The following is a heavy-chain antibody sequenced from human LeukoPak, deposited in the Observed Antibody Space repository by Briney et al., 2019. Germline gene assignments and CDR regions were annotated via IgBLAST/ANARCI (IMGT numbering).Heavy chain of an antibody. CDR2: INWNGGST. CDR1: GFTFDDYG. D-gene: IGHD2-8*01. Sequence: PGGSLRLSCAASGFTFDDYGMSWVRQAPGKGLEWVSGINWNGGSTGYADSVRGRFTISRDNAKNSLYLQMNSLRAEDTALYHCATPGMLHLRAFDIWGQGTMVTVSS. J-gene: IGHJ3*02. V-gene: IGHV3-20*01. CDR3: ATPGMLHLRAFDI.